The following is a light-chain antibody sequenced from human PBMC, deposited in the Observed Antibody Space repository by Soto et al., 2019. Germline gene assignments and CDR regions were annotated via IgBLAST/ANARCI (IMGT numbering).Light chain of an antibody. CDR2: EVS. V-gene: IGLV2-14*01. CDR3: SSYTSTSTYV. J-gene: IGLJ1*01. Sequence: QSVLTQPASVSESPGQSITIPCTGTSSDVGGHNYVSWYQQHPGKAPKLMIYEVSNRPSGVSNRFSGSKSGNTASLTISGLQAEDEADYSCSSYTSTSTYVFGTGTKVTVL. CDR1: SSDVGGHNY.